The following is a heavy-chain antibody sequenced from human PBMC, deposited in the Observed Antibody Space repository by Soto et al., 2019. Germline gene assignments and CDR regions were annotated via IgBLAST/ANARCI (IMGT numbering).Heavy chain of an antibody. J-gene: IGHJ4*02. D-gene: IGHD6-19*01. CDR1: GFTFSDYA. Sequence: EVQLLESGGDLAQPGGSLRLSCAASGFTFSDYAMTWVRQAPGKGLEWVSAISVSGGNTYYADSVKGRFTISSDNPRNTLYLEMNRLRAEDTAVYYCAIDRCGQVAAYVDCGCLGMLVTVPS. CDR3: AIDRCGQVAAYVDC. CDR2: ISVSGGNT. V-gene: IGHV3-23*01.